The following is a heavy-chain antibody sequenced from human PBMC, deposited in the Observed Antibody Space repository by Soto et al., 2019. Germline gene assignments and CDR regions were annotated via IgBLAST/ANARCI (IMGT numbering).Heavy chain of an antibody. V-gene: IGHV4-31*03. J-gene: IGHJ4*02. D-gene: IGHD2-8*01. Sequence: QVQLQESGPGLVKPSQTLSLTCSVSGGYISSGGNYWSWIRQHPGKGLEWIGFIYYTGHTKYNAALESRVNISGDMSQNQFSLTLTSVTAADTAVYYCAREDINESFSDSWGPGILVTVSS. CDR1: GGYISSGGNY. CDR3: AREDINESFSDS. CDR2: IYYTGHT.